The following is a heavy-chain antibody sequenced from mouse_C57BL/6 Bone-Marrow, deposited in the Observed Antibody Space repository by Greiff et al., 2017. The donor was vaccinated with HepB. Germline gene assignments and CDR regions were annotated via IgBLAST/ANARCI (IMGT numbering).Heavy chain of an antibody. J-gene: IGHJ2*01. Sequence: VMLVESGPGLVAPSQSLSITCTVSGFSLTSYAISWVRQPPGKGLEWLGVIWTGGGTNYNSALKSRLSISKDNSKSQVFLKMNSLQTDDTARYYCARIYYDYDLYYFDYWGQGTTLTVSS. D-gene: IGHD2-4*01. V-gene: IGHV2-9-1*01. CDR1: GFSLTSYA. CDR2: IWTGGGT. CDR3: ARIYYDYDLYYFDY.